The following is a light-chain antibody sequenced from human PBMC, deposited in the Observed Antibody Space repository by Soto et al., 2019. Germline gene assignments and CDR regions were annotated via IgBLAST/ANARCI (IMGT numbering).Light chain of an antibody. Sequence: EIVLTQSPGTLSLSPGERATLSCRASQSVGTYLAWYQQKPGQAPRLLMYGASSRATGIPDRFSGSGSGTDFPLTISRLEPEDFAVYYCQQYNNWPPVTLGPGTKVDIK. CDR2: GAS. CDR1: QSVGTY. J-gene: IGKJ3*01. CDR3: QQYNNWPPVT. V-gene: IGKV3-20*01.